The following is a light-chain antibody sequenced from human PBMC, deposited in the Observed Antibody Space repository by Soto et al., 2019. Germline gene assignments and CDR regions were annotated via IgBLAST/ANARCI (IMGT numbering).Light chain of an antibody. CDR2: DIF. J-gene: IGKJ4*01. CDR3: QQYNSWPLT. Sequence: EIVMTQSPATLSVSPGERATLSCRASQSVSNNYLAWYQQKPGQAPRLVIYDIFTRATGVPTRISGSGSGTEFTLTISSLQSEDFAVYYCQQYNSWPLTFGGGTKVDIK. CDR1: QSVSNN. V-gene: IGKV3D-15*01.